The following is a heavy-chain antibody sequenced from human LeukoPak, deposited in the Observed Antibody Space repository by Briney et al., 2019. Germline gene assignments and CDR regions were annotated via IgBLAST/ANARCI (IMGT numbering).Heavy chain of an antibody. CDR3: ARGRYSSGNGY. CDR2: INHRGST. D-gene: IGHD3-10*01. J-gene: IGHJ4*02. CDR1: GGSFSGYY. V-gene: IGHV4-34*01. Sequence: WETLSLTCAVYGGSFSGYYWSWIRQPPGKGLEWIGEINHRGSTNYNPTLKSRVTISVDTSKNQFSVKLSSVTAADTAVYYCARGRYSSGNGYWGQGTLVTVSS.